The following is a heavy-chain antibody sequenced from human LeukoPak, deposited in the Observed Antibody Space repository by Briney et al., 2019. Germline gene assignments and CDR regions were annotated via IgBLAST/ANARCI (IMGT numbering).Heavy chain of an antibody. CDR1: GLTFSTYE. V-gene: IGHV3-33*08. D-gene: IGHD6-13*01. Sequence: GGSLRLSCVASGLTFSTYEMNWIRQAPAKGLEWVAVIWYDGSNKYYADSVKGRFTISRDNSKNTLYLQMNSLRAEDTAVYYCARDSRLIAAAGYFDYWGQGTLVTVSS. J-gene: IGHJ4*02. CDR3: ARDSRLIAAAGYFDY. CDR2: IWYDGSNK.